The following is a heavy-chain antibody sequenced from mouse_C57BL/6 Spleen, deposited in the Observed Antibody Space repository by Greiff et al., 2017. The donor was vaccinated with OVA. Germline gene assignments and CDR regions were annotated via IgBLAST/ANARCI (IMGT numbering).Heavy chain of an antibody. V-gene: IGHV1-64*01. CDR3: AREGLITTVVED. CDR1: GYTFTSYW. D-gene: IGHD1-1*01. CDR2: IHPNSGST. Sequence: VQLQQPGAELVKPGASVKLSCKASGYTFTSYWMHWVKQRPGQGLEWIGMIHPNSGSTNYNEKFKSKATLTVDKSSSTAYMQLSSLTSEDSAFYYCAREGLITTVVEDWGQGTTLTVSS. J-gene: IGHJ2*01.